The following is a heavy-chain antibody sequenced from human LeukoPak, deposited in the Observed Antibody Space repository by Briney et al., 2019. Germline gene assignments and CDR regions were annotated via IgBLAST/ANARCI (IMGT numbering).Heavy chain of an antibody. CDR2: IIPIFGTA. CDR1: GYTFTSYA. V-gene: IGHV1-69*06. J-gene: IGHJ6*03. CDR3: ARGTLEMENFYYYYMDV. Sequence: ASVKVSCKASGYTFTSYAMNWVRQAPGQGLEWMGGIIPIFGTANYAQKFQGRVTITADKSTSTAYMELSSLRSEDTAVYYCARGTLEMENFYYYYMDVWGKGTTVTVSS. D-gene: IGHD5-24*01.